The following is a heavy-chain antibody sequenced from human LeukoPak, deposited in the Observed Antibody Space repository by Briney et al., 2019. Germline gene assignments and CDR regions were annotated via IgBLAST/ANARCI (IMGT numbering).Heavy chain of an antibody. CDR2: ISSSSSTI. CDR3: ARGKMGYYGMDV. D-gene: IGHD2-8*01. V-gene: IGHV3-48*01. CDR1: GFTFSTYS. Sequence: PGGSLRLSCAASGFTFSTYSMNWVRQAPGKGLEWVSYISSSSSTIYYADSVKGRFTISRDNAKNSLCLQMNSLRAEDTAVYYCARGKMGYYGMDVWGQGTTVTVSS. J-gene: IGHJ6*02.